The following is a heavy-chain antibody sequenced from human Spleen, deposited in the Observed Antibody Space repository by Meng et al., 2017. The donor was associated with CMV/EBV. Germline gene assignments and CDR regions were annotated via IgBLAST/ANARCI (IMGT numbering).Heavy chain of an antibody. CDR3: ATYSRAPAAMRAYSDH. CDR1: GFTVSSYY. CDR2: VYSSGTS. V-gene: IGHV3-66*03. D-gene: IGHD2-2*01. Sequence: GESLKISCAASGFTVSSYYMNWVRQAPGKGLEWVSKVYSSGTSYYTDSVKGRFTISRDNYKRTLFLHLSNLRIEDTAVYYCATYSRAPAAMRAYSDHWGLGTLVTVSS. J-gene: IGHJ4*02.